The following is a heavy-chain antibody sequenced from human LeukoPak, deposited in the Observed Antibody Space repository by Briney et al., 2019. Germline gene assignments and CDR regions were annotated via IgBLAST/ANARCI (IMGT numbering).Heavy chain of an antibody. CDR3: ARGTYYDILTGYYYYFDY. J-gene: IGHJ4*02. Sequence: PSETLSLTCAVSGGPFSGYFWSWIRQSSGKGLEWIGEIHNSGTTNYNPSLNSRVTISEDTSKNQFSLKLSSVTAADTAVYYCARGTYYDILTGYYYYFDYWGQGTLVTVSS. D-gene: IGHD3-9*01. CDR1: GGPFSGYF. V-gene: IGHV4-34*01. CDR2: IHNSGTT.